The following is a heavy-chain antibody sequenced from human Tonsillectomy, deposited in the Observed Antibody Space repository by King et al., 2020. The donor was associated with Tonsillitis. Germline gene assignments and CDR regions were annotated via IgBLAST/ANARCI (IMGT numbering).Heavy chain of an antibody. Sequence: VQLVESGGGVVQVGGSLRLSCAASGFTFSNHGMHWVRQAPGKGLEWVAFIRYDGNDERYADSVKGRFTISRDNSKNTLYLQMNSLTPEDTAVYYCAKVYVQIDYWGQGTLVTVSS. CDR2: IRYDGNDE. V-gene: IGHV3-30*02. CDR1: GFTFSNHG. CDR3: AKVYVQIDY. D-gene: IGHD1-1*01. J-gene: IGHJ4*02.